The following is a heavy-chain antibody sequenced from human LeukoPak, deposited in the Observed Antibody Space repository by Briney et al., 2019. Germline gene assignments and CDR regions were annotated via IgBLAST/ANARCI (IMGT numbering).Heavy chain of an antibody. D-gene: IGHD6-13*01. CDR2: TRNKANSYTT. J-gene: IGHJ4*02. CDR1: GFTSSDHY. CDR3: ARGAAGTGFDY. Sequence: PGGSLRLSCAASGFTSSDHYMDWVRQAPGKGLEWVGRTRNKANSYTTAYAATVKGRFTISRDDSKNSLYLQMNSLKTEDTAVYYCARGAAGTGFDYWGQGTLVTVSS. V-gene: IGHV3-72*01.